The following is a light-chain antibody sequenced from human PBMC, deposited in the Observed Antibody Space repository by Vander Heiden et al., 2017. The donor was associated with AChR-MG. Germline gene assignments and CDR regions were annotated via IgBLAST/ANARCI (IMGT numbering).Light chain of an antibody. CDR3: QQYNNWPPWT. J-gene: IGKJ1*01. Sequence: EIVMTQSPATLSVSHGESATLSCRASQSVSSNVAWYQQKPGQAPRLLIYGASTRATGIPARFSGSGSGTEFTLTISSLQSEDSSVYYCQQYNNWPPWTFGQGTKVEIK. CDR2: GAS. CDR1: QSVSSN. V-gene: IGKV3-15*01.